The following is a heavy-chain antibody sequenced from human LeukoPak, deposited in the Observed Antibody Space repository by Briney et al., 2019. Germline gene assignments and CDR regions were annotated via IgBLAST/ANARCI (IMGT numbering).Heavy chain of an antibody. CDR1: GFTFSDYY. CDR2: ISSSSTYT. V-gene: IGHV3-11*05. D-gene: IGHD3-22*01. CDR3: ARGDTYYYDSSGYGPFDY. Sequence: GGSLRLSCGASGFTFSDYYMSWIRQAPGKGLEWVSYISSSSTYTNYADSVKGRFTISRDNAKNSLYLQMNSLRAEDTAVYYCARGDTYYYDSSGYGPFDYWGQGTLVTVSS. J-gene: IGHJ4*02.